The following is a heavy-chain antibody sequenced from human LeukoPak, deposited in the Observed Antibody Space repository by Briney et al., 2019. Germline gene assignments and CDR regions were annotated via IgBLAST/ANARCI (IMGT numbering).Heavy chain of an antibody. J-gene: IGHJ4*02. V-gene: IGHV1-2*02. CDR1: GYKFTDDY. CDR3: APTAEAYTSWWKV. CDR2: INPGSGFT. Sequence: ASVKVSCKSSGYKFTDDYMRWVRQAPGQGLEFMGWINPGSGFTNYSQKFKGRVTMTRDTSISTAYLEVRSLTSDDTAVYYCAPTAEAYTSWWKVWGQGTLVTVSS. D-gene: IGHD3-16*01.